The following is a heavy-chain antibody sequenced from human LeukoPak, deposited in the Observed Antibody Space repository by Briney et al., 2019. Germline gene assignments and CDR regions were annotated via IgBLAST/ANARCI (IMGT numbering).Heavy chain of an antibody. D-gene: IGHD1-26*01. CDR3: ARDLSSTSNWELDY. CDR2: INPNSVGT. CDR1: GYTFTGYF. Sequence: ASVKVSCKASGYTFTGYFMHWVRQAPGQGLEWMGRINPNSVGTNYAQNFQGRVTMTRDTSISTAYMDMSRLTSDDTAVCYCARDLSSTSNWELDYWGQGTLVTVSS. J-gene: IGHJ4*02. V-gene: IGHV1-2*06.